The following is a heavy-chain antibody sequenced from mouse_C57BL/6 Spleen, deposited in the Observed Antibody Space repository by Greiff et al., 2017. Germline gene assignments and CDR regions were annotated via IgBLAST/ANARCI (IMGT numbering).Heavy chain of an antibody. J-gene: IGHJ3*01. CDR1: GYTFTDYN. CDR3: ARFDYDDPFAY. V-gene: IGHV1-22*01. D-gene: IGHD2-4*01. Sequence: VQLKESGPELVKPGASVKMSCKASGYTFTDYNMHWVKQSHGKSLEWIGYINPNNGGTSYNQKFKGKATLTVNKSSSTAYMELRSLTSEDSAVYYCARFDYDDPFAYGGQGTLVTVSA. CDR2: INPNNGGT.